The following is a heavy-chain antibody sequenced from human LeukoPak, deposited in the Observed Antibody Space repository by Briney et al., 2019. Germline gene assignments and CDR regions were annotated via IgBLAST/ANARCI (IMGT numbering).Heavy chain of an antibody. Sequence: RGSLRLSCAASGFTFSSYAMSWVRQAPGKGLEWVSAIGSGGATTYYADSVKGRFTISRDNSKNTLFLQMNSLRAEDTAVYYCAKDTWVRRYFDYWGQGTLVTVSS. J-gene: IGHJ4*02. V-gene: IGHV3-23*01. CDR3: AKDTWVRRYFDY. CDR1: GFTFSSYA. CDR2: IGSGGATT. D-gene: IGHD2/OR15-2a*01.